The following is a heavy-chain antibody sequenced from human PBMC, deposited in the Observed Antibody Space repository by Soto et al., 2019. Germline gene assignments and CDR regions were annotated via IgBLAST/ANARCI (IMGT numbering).Heavy chain of an antibody. CDR1: GFTFSNYW. J-gene: IGHJ4*02. V-gene: IGHV3-74*01. CDR2: IDHDGPT. Sequence: EVQLVESGGGLVQPGGSLRLSCAGSGFTFSNYWMHWVRQAPGKGLEWVSRIDHDGPTDYADSVRGQFTISRDNAENTLDLQMNSLRPGATAVYYCVRDRHGEYWGQGTLVTVSS. CDR3: VRDRHGEY.